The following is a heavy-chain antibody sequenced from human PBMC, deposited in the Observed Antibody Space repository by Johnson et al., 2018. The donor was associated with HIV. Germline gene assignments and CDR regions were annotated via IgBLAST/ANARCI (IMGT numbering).Heavy chain of an antibody. Sequence: VQLVESGGGLVQPGGSLRLSCAASGFTFRSYDMHWVRQATGKGLEWVSGIGTAGDTYYPGSVKGRFTISRENAKNSLYLQMNSLRVGYTAVYYCARVGYCSGGSCFSGAFDIWGQGTMVTVSS. D-gene: IGHD2-15*01. CDR2: IGTAGDT. V-gene: IGHV3-13*01. CDR3: ARVGYCSGGSCFSGAFDI. CDR1: GFTFRSYD. J-gene: IGHJ3*02.